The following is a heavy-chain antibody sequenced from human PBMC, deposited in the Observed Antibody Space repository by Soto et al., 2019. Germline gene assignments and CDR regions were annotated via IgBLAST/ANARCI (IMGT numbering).Heavy chain of an antibody. J-gene: IGHJ4*02. CDR1: GGSVTTSSYF. D-gene: IGHD2-8*02. Sequence: QLQLQESGPGLVRASETLSLTCTVSGGSVTTSSYFWAWIRQPPGEGLEWIGSGTSSGRTSYNPSLKSRVAISVDTSTNQFSVKVTSVTAADTSFYYCARFSPYWHSFDSWGLGTLVTVSS. CDR3: ARFSPYWHSFDS. V-gene: IGHV4-39*01. CDR2: GTSSGRT.